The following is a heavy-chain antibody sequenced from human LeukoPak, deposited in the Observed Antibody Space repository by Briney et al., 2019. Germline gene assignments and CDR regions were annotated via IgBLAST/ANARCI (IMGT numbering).Heavy chain of an antibody. CDR2: INPNSGGT. Sequence: GASVKVSCKASGYTFTGYYMHWVRQAPGQGLEWMGWINPNSGGTNYAQKFQGRVTMSRDTSISTDYMKLSRLRSDDTAVYYCAREGGGYCSSTSCPQVGYWGQGTLVTVSS. CDR3: AREGGGYCSSTSCPQVGY. D-gene: IGHD2-2*01. V-gene: IGHV1-2*02. J-gene: IGHJ4*02. CDR1: GYTFTGYY.